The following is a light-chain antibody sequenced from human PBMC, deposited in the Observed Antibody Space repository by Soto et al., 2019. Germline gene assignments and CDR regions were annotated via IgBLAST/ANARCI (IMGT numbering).Light chain of an antibody. V-gene: IGKV1-27*01. CDR2: AAS. Sequence: DIQMTQSPLSLSASAGDKVTITCRASQVIRNNLAWYQQKPGKVPTLLIYAASTLQSGVPSRFSGSGSGTDFTLTISSLQPEDVATYYCQKYYSVPFTFGPGTKVEIK. CDR3: QKYYSVPFT. J-gene: IGKJ3*01. CDR1: QVIRNN.